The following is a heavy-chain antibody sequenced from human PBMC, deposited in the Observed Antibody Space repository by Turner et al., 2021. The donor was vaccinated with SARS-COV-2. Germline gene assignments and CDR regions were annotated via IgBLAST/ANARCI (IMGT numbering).Heavy chain of an antibody. J-gene: IGHJ4*02. CDR1: GFTSSTYG. Sequence: QVQLVESGGGVVQPGRSLRLSCAASGFTSSTYGMHWVRQDPGKGREWVAFIWYDGSNKYYADSMKGRFTISRDNSKNTLYLQMNSLRAEDTAVYYCARDKGEGSSGWLIPSGSYYFDYWGQGTLVTVSS. CDR2: IWYDGSNK. D-gene: IGHD6-19*01. V-gene: IGHV3-33*01. CDR3: ARDKGEGSSGWLIPSGSYYFDY.